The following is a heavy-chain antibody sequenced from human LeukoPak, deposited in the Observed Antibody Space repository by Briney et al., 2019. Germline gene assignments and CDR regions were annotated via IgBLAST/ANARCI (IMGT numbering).Heavy chain of an antibody. V-gene: IGHV3-30*18. CDR2: ISYHGINE. D-gene: IGHD6-19*01. CDR3: AKVRWDNSGWYYLDT. J-gene: IGHJ4*02. Sequence: GGSLRLSCAASGFTFSDYNMHWVRQAPGKGLEWMAVISYHGINEYYADSVKGRFTISRDNSKSTLHLQMNSLRAEDTAVYYCAKVRWDNSGWYYLDTWGQGTLLTVSS. CDR1: GFTFSDYN.